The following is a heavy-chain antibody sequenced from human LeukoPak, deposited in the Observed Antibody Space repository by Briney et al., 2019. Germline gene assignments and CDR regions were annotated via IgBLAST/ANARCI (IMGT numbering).Heavy chain of an antibody. D-gene: IGHD3-22*01. CDR3: AREVYYHDSSGYYYTEGGAFDI. CDR1: GYTFTSYA. J-gene: IGHJ3*02. V-gene: IGHV7-4-1*02. CDR2: INTNTGNP. Sequence: ASVKVSCKASGYTFTSYAMNWVRQAPGQGLEWMGWINTNTGNPTYAQGLTGRFVFSLDTSVSTAYLQISSLKAEDTAVYYCAREVYYHDSSGYYYTEGGAFDIWGQGTMVTVSS.